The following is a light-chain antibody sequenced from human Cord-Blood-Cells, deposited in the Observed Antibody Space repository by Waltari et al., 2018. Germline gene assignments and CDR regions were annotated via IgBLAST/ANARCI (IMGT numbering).Light chain of an antibody. Sequence: GDRVTITCRASQSISSYLNWYQQKPGKAPKLLIYAASSLQSEVPSRFSGNGSGTDFTLTISSLQPEDFATYYCQQSYSTPYTFGQGTRREIK. CDR3: QQSYSTPYT. CDR1: QSISSY. V-gene: IGKV1-39*01. CDR2: AAS. J-gene: IGKJ2*01.